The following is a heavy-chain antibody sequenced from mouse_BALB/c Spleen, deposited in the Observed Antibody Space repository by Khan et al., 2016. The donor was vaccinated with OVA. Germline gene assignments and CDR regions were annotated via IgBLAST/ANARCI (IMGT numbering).Heavy chain of an antibody. Sequence: EVELVESGGGLVKPGGSLKLSCAASGFTFSGYGMSWVRQTPDKRLELVATINSNGGTSYYPDSVKGRFTISRDNAKNTLHLQMSSLKSEDTAMYYYARVCYRYDEGDGYVDVWEGSTAVTVAS. CDR2: INSNGGTS. D-gene: IGHD2-14*01. CDR3: ARVCYRYDEGDGYVDV. J-gene: IGHJ1*01. CDR1: GFTFSGYG. V-gene: IGHV5-6-3*01.